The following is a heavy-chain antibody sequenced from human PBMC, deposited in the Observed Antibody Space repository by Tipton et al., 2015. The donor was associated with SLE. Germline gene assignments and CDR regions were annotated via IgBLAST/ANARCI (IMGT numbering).Heavy chain of an antibody. V-gene: IGHV4-39*07. J-gene: IGHJ4*02. CDR2: IYYSGST. CDR3: ARAPKRGYSYGRYYFDY. D-gene: IGHD5-18*01. Sequence: TLSLTCAVSGYSISSSSYYWGWIRQPPGKGLEWIGSIYYSGSTYYNPSLKSRVTISVDTSKNQFSLKLSSVTAADTAVYYCARAPKRGYSYGRYYFDYWGQGTLVTVSS. CDR1: GYSISSSSYY.